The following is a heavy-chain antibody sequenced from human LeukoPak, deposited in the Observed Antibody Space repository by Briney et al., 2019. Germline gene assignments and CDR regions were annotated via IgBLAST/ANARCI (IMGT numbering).Heavy chain of an antibody. J-gene: IGHJ3*02. D-gene: IGHD1-20*01. Sequence: GGSLRLSCAASGFAFTNYAMAWVRQAPGKGLEWVSGISGGATRTYYADSVRGRFTIFRDNSMNTLYLQMDSLRAEDTAVYFCAKDAEVTGTNLGLILDAFDIWGQGTMVTVSS. V-gene: IGHV3-23*01. CDR2: ISGGATRT. CDR3: AKDAEVTGTNLGLILDAFDI. CDR1: GFAFTNYA.